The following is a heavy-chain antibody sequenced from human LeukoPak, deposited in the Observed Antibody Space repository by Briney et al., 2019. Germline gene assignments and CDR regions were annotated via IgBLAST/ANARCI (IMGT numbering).Heavy chain of an antibody. CDR3: ARDSAYCGGDCYSFDY. V-gene: IGHV3-74*01. CDR2: INTDASSR. D-gene: IGHD2-21*02. CDR1: GLTFRNFW. Sequence: PGGSLRLSCAASGLTFRNFWMHWVRQAPGQGLVWVSRINTDASSRNYADSVKGRFTISRDNAKNTLYLQINSLRGEDTAVYYCARDSAYCGGDCYSFDYWGQGTLVTVSS. J-gene: IGHJ4*02.